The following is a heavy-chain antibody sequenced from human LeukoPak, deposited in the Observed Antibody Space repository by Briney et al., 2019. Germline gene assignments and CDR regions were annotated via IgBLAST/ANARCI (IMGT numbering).Heavy chain of an antibody. Sequence: GGSLRLSCAASGFTFSSYGMHWVRQAPGKGLEWVAVIWYDGSNKYYADSVKGRFTISRDNSKNTLYLQMNSLRAEDTAVYYCAKDYGDDYDYYYGMDVWGQGTTVTVSS. CDR3: AKDYGDDYDYYYGMDV. V-gene: IGHV3-33*06. D-gene: IGHD4-17*01. J-gene: IGHJ6*02. CDR2: IWYDGSNK. CDR1: GFTFSSYG.